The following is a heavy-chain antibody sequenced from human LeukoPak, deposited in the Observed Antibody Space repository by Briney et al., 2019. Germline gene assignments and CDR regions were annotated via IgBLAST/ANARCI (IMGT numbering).Heavy chain of an antibody. CDR3: ARVHIVVVAPGAFDI. V-gene: IGHV4-59*01. Sequence: PSETLSLTCTVSGGSISSYYWSWIRQPPGKGLEWIGYIYYSGSTNYNPSLKSRVTISVDTSKNQFSLKLSSVTAADTAVYYCARVHIVVVAPGAFDIWGQGTMVTVSS. D-gene: IGHD2-15*01. CDR2: IYYSGST. CDR1: GGSISSYY. J-gene: IGHJ3*02.